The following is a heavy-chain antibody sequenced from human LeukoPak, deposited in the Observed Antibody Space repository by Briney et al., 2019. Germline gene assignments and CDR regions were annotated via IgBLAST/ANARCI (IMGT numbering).Heavy chain of an antibody. CDR3: ARGPYVLFPNWYFDL. Sequence: GASVKVSCKASEYTFTGYYMHWVRQAPGQGLEWMGWINPNSGGTHYAPKFQGRVTMTRDTSISTAYMELSRLRSDDTAVYYCARGPYVLFPNWYFDLWGRGTLVTVSS. CDR1: EYTFTGYY. J-gene: IGHJ2*01. CDR2: INPNSGGT. V-gene: IGHV1-2*02. D-gene: IGHD3-10*02.